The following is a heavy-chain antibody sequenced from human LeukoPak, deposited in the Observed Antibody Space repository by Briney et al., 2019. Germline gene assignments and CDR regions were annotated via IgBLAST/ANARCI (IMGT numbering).Heavy chain of an antibody. CDR3: ARVKTTVTTFHSYHYYMDV. Sequence: PSETLSLTCTVSGDSISSGSYYWSWIRQPAGKGLEWIGRIYTGGSTNYNPSLKSRVTVSVDTSKNQFSLKLSSVTAADTAVYYCARVKTTVTTFHSYHYYMDVWGKGTTVTISS. V-gene: IGHV4-61*02. CDR1: GDSISSGSYY. CDR2: IYTGGST. J-gene: IGHJ6*03. D-gene: IGHD4-17*01.